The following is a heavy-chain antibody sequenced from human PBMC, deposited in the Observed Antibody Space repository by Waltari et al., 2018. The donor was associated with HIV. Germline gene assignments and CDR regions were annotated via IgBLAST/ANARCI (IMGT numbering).Heavy chain of an antibody. Sequence: QVQLQESGPGLVKASQTLSLTCTGSGGSVSRSPFYWTWIRQPAGKGLECIGHMYSSGSTKYNPSLKSRVTISGDTSKNQFSLNLSSVSAADTAVYYCASTEEETAMVRFFDYWGRGTLVTVAP. CDR1: GGSVSRSPFY. V-gene: IGHV4-61*02. J-gene: IGHJ4*02. CDR3: ASTEEETAMVRFFDY. D-gene: IGHD5-18*01. CDR2: MYSSGST.